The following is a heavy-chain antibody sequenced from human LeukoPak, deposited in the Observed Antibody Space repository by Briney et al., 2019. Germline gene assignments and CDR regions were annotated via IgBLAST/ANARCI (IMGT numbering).Heavy chain of an antibody. CDR3: AQDNYGAFDY. CDR1: GYSISSGYY. D-gene: IGHD4-11*01. J-gene: IGHJ4*02. CDR2: VFYNETA. V-gene: IGHV4-38-2*01. Sequence: SETVSLTCAVSGYSISSGYYWGWLRQPPGTGLQWLGSVFYNETARYNPSLQSRVTVSIDTSKNQFSLKLSSVTAGDTAIYYCAQDNYGAFDYWGQGSLVTVSS.